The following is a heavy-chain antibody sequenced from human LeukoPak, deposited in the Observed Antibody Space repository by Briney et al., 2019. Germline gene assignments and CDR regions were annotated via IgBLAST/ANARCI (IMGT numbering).Heavy chain of an antibody. CDR3: AKAVEYSSTWAFEY. CDR2: ISGSGGNT. D-gene: IGHD6-13*01. J-gene: IGHJ4*02. V-gene: IGHV3-23*01. Sequence: PGGSLRLSCVRSGYTFSSYAMSWVRQAPGKGLESMSGISGSGGNTYYADSVKGRFTISRDNSKNTLYLQMNSLRAEDTAVYYYAKAVEYSSTWAFEYWGQGTLVTVSS. CDR1: GYTFSSYA.